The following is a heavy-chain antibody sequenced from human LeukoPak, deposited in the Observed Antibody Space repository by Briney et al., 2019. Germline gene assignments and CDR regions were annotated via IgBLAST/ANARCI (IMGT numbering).Heavy chain of an antibody. J-gene: IGHJ6*03. CDR1: GGTFSSYA. Sequence: ASVKVSCKASGGTFSSYAISWVRQAPGQGLEWMGGITPIFGTANYAQKFQGRVTITADESTSTAYMELSSLRSEDTAVYYCARVSSSGYYYYYMDVWGKGTTVTVSS. V-gene: IGHV1-69*13. CDR3: ARVSSSGYYYYYMDV. CDR2: ITPIFGTA. D-gene: IGHD6-6*01.